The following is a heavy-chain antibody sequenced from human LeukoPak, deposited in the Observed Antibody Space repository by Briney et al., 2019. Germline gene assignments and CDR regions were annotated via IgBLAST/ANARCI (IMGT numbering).Heavy chain of an antibody. CDR1: GYSISSGNY. V-gene: IGHV4-38-2*02. CDR2: IYHSGST. D-gene: IGHD3-16*01. J-gene: IGHJ4*02. Sequence: SQTLSLTCTVSGYSISSGNYWGWIRQPPGKGRDWIGSIYHSGSTYYNPSLQSRVTLAVDTSNTPFSLKLSSVTAADTAVYYCARGYDGMAPDYWGQGTLVTVSS. CDR3: ARGYDGMAPDY.